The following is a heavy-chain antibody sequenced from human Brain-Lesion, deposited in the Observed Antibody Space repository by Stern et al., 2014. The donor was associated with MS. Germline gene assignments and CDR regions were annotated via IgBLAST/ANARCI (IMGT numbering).Heavy chain of an antibody. CDR3: ARDRGYTGYDWLFDY. V-gene: IGHV3-7*01. CDR1: GFIFSTYW. Sequence: EVQLEESGGGLVQPGGSLRLSCAASGFIFSTYWMSWVRQAPGKGLEWVANIKQDGSEKYYVDSVKGRFTISRDNAKNTLYLQVDSLRAEDTAVYYCARDRGYTGYDWLFDYWGQGTLVSVSS. J-gene: IGHJ4*02. CDR2: IKQDGSEK. D-gene: IGHD5-12*01.